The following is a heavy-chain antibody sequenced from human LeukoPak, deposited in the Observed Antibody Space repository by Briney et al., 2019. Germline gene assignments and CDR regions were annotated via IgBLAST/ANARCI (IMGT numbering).Heavy chain of an antibody. CDR1: GFTFSSYA. Sequence: GGSLRLSCAASGFTFSSYAMSWVRQAPGKGLEWVSAISGSGGSTYYADSVKGRFTISRDNSKNTLYLQMNSLRAEDTAVYYCAKDPAFDGYNLELFDCGQGTLVTVSS. V-gene: IGHV3-23*01. J-gene: IGHJ4*02. CDR2: ISGSGGST. CDR3: AKDPAFDGYNLELFD. D-gene: IGHD5-24*01.